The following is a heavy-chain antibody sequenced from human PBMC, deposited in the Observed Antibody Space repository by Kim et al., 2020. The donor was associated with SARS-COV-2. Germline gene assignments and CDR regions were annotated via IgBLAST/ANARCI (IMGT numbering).Heavy chain of an antibody. D-gene: IGHD3-16*01. CDR2: IRWNGGSA. V-gene: IGHV3-43D*03. J-gene: IGHJ4*02. CDR3: AKDGHVGNYAGYFFDH. CDR1: GFTFDEYG. Sequence: GGSLRLSCVVSGFTFDEYGMHWVRQAPGKGLEWVSLIRWNGGSAYYADSVKGRFTISRDNSKNSLYLQMNSLRPEDTALYYCAKDGHVGNYAGYFFDHWGQGTLVTVSS.